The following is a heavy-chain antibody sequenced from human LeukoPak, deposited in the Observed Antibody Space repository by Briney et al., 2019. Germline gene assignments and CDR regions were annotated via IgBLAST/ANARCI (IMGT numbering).Heavy chain of an antibody. CDR1: GGTFSSYA. Sequence: ASVKVSCKASGGTFSSYAISWVRQAPGQGPEWMGGIIPIFGTANYAQKFQGRVTITADESTSTAYMELSSLRSEDTAVYYCARLYGSGSYYGDYWGQGTLVTVSS. CDR3: ARLYGSGSYYGDY. D-gene: IGHD3-10*01. J-gene: IGHJ4*02. CDR2: IIPIFGTA. V-gene: IGHV1-69*13.